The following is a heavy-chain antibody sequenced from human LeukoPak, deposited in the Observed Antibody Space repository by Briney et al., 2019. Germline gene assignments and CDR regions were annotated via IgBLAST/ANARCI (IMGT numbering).Heavy chain of an antibody. CDR3: AKVTQGVYYFDY. V-gene: IGHV3-23*01. CDR2: ISGSGGST. CDR1: GFTFSSYA. D-gene: IGHD6-13*01. Sequence: GGSLRLSCAASGFTFSSYAMSWVRQAPGKGLEWVSAISGSGGSTYYADSVKGRFTISRDNSKNTLYLQMNSPRAEDTAVYYCAKVTQGVYYFDYWGQGTLVTVSS. J-gene: IGHJ4*02.